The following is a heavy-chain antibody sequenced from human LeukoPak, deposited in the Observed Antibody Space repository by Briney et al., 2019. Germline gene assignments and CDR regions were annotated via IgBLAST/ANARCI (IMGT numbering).Heavy chain of an antibody. V-gene: IGHV3-64D*06. D-gene: IGHD3-10*01. CDR1: GFTFSNYP. Sequence: GGSLRLSCSASGFTFSNYPMHWFRQAPGKGLEYVSAITGNGDNTDYADSVKGRFTISRDNSKNTLYLQMSSLRADDTAVYYCVKKYGSGSHYDYWGQGTLVTVSS. CDR2: ITGNGDNT. J-gene: IGHJ4*02. CDR3: VKKYGSGSHYDY.